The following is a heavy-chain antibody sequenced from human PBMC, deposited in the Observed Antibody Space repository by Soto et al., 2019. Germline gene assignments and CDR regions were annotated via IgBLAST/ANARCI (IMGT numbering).Heavy chain of an antibody. V-gene: IGHV3-74*01. CDR2: ISSDGSRT. CDR1: GFTFSSHW. J-gene: IGHJ3*02. CDR3: ARGFRGAYGLDI. Sequence: EVQLVESGGGLVQPGGSLRLSCAASGFTFSSHWMHWVRQAPGKGLVWVSRISSDGSRTNYADSVKGRFTISRDNAKNKVYLQMNSLRAEETAVYYWARGFRGAYGLDIWGQGTMVTVSS. D-gene: IGHD3-10*01.